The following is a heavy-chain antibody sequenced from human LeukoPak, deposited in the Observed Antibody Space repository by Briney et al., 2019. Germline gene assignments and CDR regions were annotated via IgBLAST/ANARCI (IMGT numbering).Heavy chain of an antibody. CDR3: ARERGLWLIAARLNWFDP. Sequence: GSLRLSCAASGFTLSSYWMHWVRQAPGKGLVWVSRINSDGSSTSYADSVKGRFTISRDNAKNTLYLQMNSLRAEDTAVYYCARERGLWLIAARLNWFDPWGQGTLVTVSS. J-gene: IGHJ5*02. V-gene: IGHV3-74*01. CDR2: INSDGSST. CDR1: GFTLSSYW. D-gene: IGHD6-6*01.